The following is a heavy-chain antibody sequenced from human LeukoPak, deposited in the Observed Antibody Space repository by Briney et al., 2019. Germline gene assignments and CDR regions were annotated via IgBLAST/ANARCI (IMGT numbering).Heavy chain of an antibody. CDR1: GYTFTSYY. CDR3: ATLTSGIAVTGTTDY. Sequence: ASVKVSCKASGYTFTSYYMHWVRQAPGKGLEWMGGFDPEDAETIYAQKFQGRVTMTEDTSTDTAYMELSSLRSEDTAVYYCATLTSGIAVTGTTDYWGQGTLVTVSS. D-gene: IGHD6-19*01. J-gene: IGHJ4*02. CDR2: FDPEDAET. V-gene: IGHV1-24*01.